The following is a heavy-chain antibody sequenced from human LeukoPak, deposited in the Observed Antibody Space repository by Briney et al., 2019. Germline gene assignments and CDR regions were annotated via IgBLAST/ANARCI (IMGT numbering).Heavy chain of an antibody. CDR1: GFTFSSYA. V-gene: IGHV3-23*01. J-gene: IGHJ4*02. D-gene: IGHD3-3*01. CDR3: ARNTIFGVEVMRFDY. CDR2: ISGVGTNT. Sequence: GGSLRLSCAAAGFTFSSYAMSRVRQAPGKGLEWVSAISGVGTNTHYADSVKGRFTISRDNSKNTLYLQVNSLRAEDTAVYYCARNTIFGVEVMRFDYWAREPWSPSPQ.